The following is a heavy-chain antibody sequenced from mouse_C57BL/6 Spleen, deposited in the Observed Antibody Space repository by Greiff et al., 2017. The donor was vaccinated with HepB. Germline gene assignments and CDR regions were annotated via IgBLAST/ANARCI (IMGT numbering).Heavy chain of an antibody. CDR3: ARSGCDGGWFAY. D-gene: IGHD2-2*01. CDR1: GYTFTSYW. Sequence: VQLQQSGAELAKPGASVKLSCKASGYTFTSYWMHWVKQRPGQGLEWIGRIHPSDSDTNYNQKFKGKATLTVEKSSSTAYMQLSSLTSEDSAGYYCARSGCDGGWFAYWGQGTLVTVSA. V-gene: IGHV1-74*01. J-gene: IGHJ3*01. CDR2: IHPSDSDT.